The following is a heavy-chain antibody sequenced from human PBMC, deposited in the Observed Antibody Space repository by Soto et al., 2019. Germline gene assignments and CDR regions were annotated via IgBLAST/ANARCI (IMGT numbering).Heavy chain of an antibody. D-gene: IGHD3-16*02. Sequence: GGSLRLSCAASGFTFSSYGMHWVRQAPGKGLEWVAVISYDGSNKYYADSVKGRFTISRDNSKNTLYLQMNSLRAEDTAVYYCAKDTRLRLGELSFDAFDYWGQGTLVTVSS. V-gene: IGHV3-30*18. CDR2: ISYDGSNK. CDR1: GFTFSSYG. CDR3: AKDTRLRLGELSFDAFDY. J-gene: IGHJ4*02.